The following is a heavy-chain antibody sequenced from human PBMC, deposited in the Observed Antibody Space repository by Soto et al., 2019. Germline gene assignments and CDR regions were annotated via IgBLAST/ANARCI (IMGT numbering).Heavy chain of an antibody. J-gene: IGHJ4*02. CDR2: IIPILGIA. CDR1: GGTFSRYT. D-gene: IGHD2-2*01. Sequence: QVQLVQSGAEVKTPGSSVKVSCKASGGTFSRYTISWVRQAPGHGLEWMGRIIPILGIAYYAQTFQGRVKITADKSTSTAYMELSSMRSEDTAVYYCAQLYCSSTSCYYDDYWGQGTLVTVSS. V-gene: IGHV1-69*02. CDR3: AQLYCSSTSCYYDDY.